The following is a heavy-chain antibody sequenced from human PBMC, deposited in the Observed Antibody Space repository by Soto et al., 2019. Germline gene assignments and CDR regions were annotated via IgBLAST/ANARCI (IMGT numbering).Heavy chain of an antibody. CDR3: AKDSSGSGIYYYGMDV. CDR2: ISYDGSNK. J-gene: IGHJ6*02. D-gene: IGHD3-10*01. V-gene: IGHV3-30*18. Sequence: PGGSLRLSCAASGFTFSSYGMHWVRQAPGKGLEWVAVISYDGSNKYYADSVKGRFTISRDNSKNTLYLQMNSLRAEDTAVYYCAKDSSGSGIYYYGMDVWGQGTTVTVSS. CDR1: GFTFSSYG.